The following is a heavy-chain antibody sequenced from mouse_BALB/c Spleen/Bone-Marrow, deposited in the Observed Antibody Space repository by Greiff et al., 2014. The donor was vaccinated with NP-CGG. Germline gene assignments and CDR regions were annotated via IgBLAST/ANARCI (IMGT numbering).Heavy chain of an antibody. V-gene: IGHV2-9*02. Sequence: QVHVKQSGPGLVAPSQSLSITCTVSGFSLTSYAIHWVRQPPGKGLEWLGVIWTGGITDYNSALMSRLSISKDNSKSQVFLKMTSLQTDDTAMYYCARDILGPWFAYWGQGTLVTVSS. J-gene: IGHJ3*01. CDR3: ARDILGPWFAY. D-gene: IGHD4-1*01. CDR1: GFSLTSYA. CDR2: IWTGGIT.